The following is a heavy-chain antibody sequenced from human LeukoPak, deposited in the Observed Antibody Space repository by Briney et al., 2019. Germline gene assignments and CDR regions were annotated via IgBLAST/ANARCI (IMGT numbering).Heavy chain of an antibody. CDR1: GFTFTSSA. Sequence: GTSVKVPCKASGFTFTSSAVQWVRQARGQRLEWIGWIVVGSSNTNYAQKFQERVTITRDMSTSTAYMELSSLRSEDTAVYYCAAGLVQLERRSYFDYWGQGTLVTVSS. CDR3: AAGLVQLERRSYFDY. CDR2: IVVGSSNT. V-gene: IGHV1-58*01. J-gene: IGHJ4*02. D-gene: IGHD1-1*01.